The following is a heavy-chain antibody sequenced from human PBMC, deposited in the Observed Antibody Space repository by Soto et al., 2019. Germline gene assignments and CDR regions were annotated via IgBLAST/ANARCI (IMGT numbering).Heavy chain of an antibody. V-gene: IGHV4-4*07. CDR2: IYTSGST. Sequence: NPSETLSLTCTVSDGSISSYYWNWIRQPAGKGLGWIGRIYTSGSTNYNPSLKSRVTMSVDMSKNQFSLRLSSVTAADTAVYYCARDLGFGEGFDPWGQGTLVTVSS. CDR3: ARDLGFGEGFDP. D-gene: IGHD3-10*01. J-gene: IGHJ5*02. CDR1: DGSISSYY.